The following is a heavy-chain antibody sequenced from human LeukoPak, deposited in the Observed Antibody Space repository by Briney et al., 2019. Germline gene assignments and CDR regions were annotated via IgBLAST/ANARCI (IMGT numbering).Heavy chain of an antibody. CDR2: IYHSGST. CDR1: GGSISSGGYS. Sequence: SETLSLTCAVSGGSISSGGYSWSWIRQPPGKGMEWIGYIYHSGSTYYNPSLKSRVTISVDRSKNQFSLKLSSVTAADTAVYYCARLFAGLDYWGQGTLVTVSS. J-gene: IGHJ4*02. D-gene: IGHD3-22*01. V-gene: IGHV4-30-2*01. CDR3: ARLFAGLDY.